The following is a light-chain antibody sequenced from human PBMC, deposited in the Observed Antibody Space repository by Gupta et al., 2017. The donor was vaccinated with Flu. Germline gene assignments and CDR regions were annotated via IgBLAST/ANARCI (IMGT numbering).Light chain of an antibody. CDR3: QQTFSAPHMWT. J-gene: IGKJ1*01. CDR2: SIS. Sequence: SLAASVSVRCTITHRVIHTINNYFNLYQQKPRKAPNLLIYSISTLHRGVPSRFRGSGSGTEFTLTISGLQLEDLAAYDCQQTFSAPHMWTFGQGTKVEIK. V-gene: IGKV1-39*01. CDR1: HTINNY.